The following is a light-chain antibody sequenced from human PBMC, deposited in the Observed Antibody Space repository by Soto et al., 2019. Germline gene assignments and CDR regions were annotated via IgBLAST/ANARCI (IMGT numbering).Light chain of an antibody. CDR2: DVS. V-gene: IGLV2-14*03. J-gene: IGLJ2*01. CDR1: SSDVGGYNY. Sequence: QSALTQPASVSGSPGQSITISCIGTSSDVGGYNYVSWYQQHPGKAPKLMIYDVSYRPSGVSNRFSGSKSGNTASLTISGPQAEDEADYYCSSYTSGSTLFGGGTKLTVL. CDR3: SSYTSGSTL.